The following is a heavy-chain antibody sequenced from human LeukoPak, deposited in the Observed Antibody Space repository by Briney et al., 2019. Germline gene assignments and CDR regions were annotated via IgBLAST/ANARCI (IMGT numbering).Heavy chain of an antibody. CDR1: GGSISSGGYY. D-gene: IGHD6-6*01. J-gene: IGHJ6*03. CDR3: ARIPFPSSSSHYYYYYMDV. CDR2: IYYSGST. Sequence: SSETLSLTCTVSGGSISSGGYYWSWIRQHPGKGLEWIGYIYYSGSTYYNPSLKSRVTISVDTSKNQFSLKLSSVTAADTAVYYCARIPFPSSSSHYYYYYMDVWGKGTTVTVSS. V-gene: IGHV4-31*03.